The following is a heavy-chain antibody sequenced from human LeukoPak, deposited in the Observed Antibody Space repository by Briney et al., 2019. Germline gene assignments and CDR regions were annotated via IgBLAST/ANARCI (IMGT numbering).Heavy chain of an antibody. CDR1: GGSISSYY. V-gene: IGHV4-59*08. J-gene: IGHJ6*02. CDR3: ARHAGYCSSTSCYNYYYYGMDV. D-gene: IGHD2-2*02. CDR2: IYYSGST. Sequence: SETLSLTCTVSGGSISSYYWSWIRQPPGKGLEWIGYIYYSGSTNYNPSLKSRVTISVDTSKNQFSLKLSSVTAADTAVYYCARHAGYCSSTSCYNYYYYGMDVWGHGTTVTVSS.